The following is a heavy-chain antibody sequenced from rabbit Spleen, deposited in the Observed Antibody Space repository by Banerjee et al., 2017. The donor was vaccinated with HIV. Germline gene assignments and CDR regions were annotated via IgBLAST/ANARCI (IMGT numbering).Heavy chain of an antibody. CDR1: GFSFSSRYY. Sequence: QSLEESGGDLVKPGASLTLTCTASGFSFSSRYYISWVRQAPGKGLEWIGIIYAAKGSTDYASWVNGRFTISSDNAQSTVDLKMTGLTAADTATYFCTRAIVPWLGLTRLDLWGQGTLVTVS. D-gene: IGHD4-1*01. CDR3: TRAIVPWLGLTRLDL. V-gene: IGHV1S40*01. J-gene: IGHJ3*01. CDR2: IYAAKGST.